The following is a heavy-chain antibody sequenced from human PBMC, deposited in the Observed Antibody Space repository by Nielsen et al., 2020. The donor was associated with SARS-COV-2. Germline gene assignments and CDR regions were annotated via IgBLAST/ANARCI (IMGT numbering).Heavy chain of an antibody. CDR2: IDAGDSDT. CDR1: GFRFSNSW. J-gene: IGHJ6*02. CDR3: ARSAVGFTNYFYYRLDV. Sequence: GESLKISCEGSGFRFSNSWVAWVRQMPGKGLEYIGVIDAGDSDTKYSPSFQGQVTMSADKSINTAYLQWNSLKASDTAMYFCARSAVGFTNYFYYRLDVWGQGTTVTVSS. D-gene: IGHD1-26*01. V-gene: IGHV5-51*01.